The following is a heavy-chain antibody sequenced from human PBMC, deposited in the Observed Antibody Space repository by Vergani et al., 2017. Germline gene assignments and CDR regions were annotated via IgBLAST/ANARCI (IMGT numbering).Heavy chain of an antibody. CDR1: GGSISSGSYY. J-gene: IGHJ6*02. D-gene: IGHD1-14*01. CDR3: ARDPLFITTWPFLLLDMDV. V-gene: IGHV4-61*02. CDR2: FYTGGGT. Sequence: QVQLQESGPGLVRPSQTLSLTCTVSGGSISSGSYYWSWFRQPPGKGLEWIGRFYTGGGTSYNPSLKSRVTISVDTSKNQFSLQLSSVTAADTAVYYCARDPLFITTWPFLLLDMDVWVQATTVTVSS.